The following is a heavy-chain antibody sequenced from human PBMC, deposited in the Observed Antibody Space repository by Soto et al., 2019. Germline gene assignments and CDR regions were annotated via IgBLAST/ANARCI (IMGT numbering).Heavy chain of an antibody. D-gene: IGHD1-26*01. J-gene: IGHJ6*02. Sequence: SETLSLTCAVYGGSFSGYYWSWIRQPPGKGLEWIGEINHSGSTNYNPSLKSRVTISVDTSKNQFSLKLSSVTAADTAVYYCARILGNSGSYGGIFRYYYYGMDVWGQGTTVTVSS. CDR1: GGSFSGYY. CDR3: ARILGNSGSYGGIFRYYYYGMDV. CDR2: INHSGST. V-gene: IGHV4-34*01.